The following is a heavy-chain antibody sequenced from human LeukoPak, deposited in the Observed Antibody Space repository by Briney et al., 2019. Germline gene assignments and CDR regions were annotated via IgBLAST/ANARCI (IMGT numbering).Heavy chain of an antibody. CDR1: GFTFSSYS. CDR2: ISSSSSII. CDR3: AKYLSSGWGQSDY. V-gene: IGHV3-48*02. D-gene: IGHD6-19*01. Sequence: PGGSLRLSCAASGFTFSSYSMNWVRQAPGKGLEWVSYISSSSSIIYYADSVKGRFTISRDNAKESLYLQMNSLRDEDTAVYYCAKYLSSGWGQSDYWGQGTLVTVSS. J-gene: IGHJ4*02.